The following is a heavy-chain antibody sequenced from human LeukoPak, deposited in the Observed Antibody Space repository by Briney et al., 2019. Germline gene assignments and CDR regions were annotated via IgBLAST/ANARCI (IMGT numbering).Heavy chain of an antibody. CDR2: INPSGGST. J-gene: IGHJ4*02. CDR3: ARVAEPTYCGGDCPKYYFDY. V-gene: IGHV1-46*01. CDR1: GYTSTSYY. D-gene: IGHD2-21*02. Sequence: ASVKVSCKASGYTSTSYYMHWVRQAPGQGLEWMGIINPSGGSTSYAQKFQGRVTMTRDTSTSTVYMELSSLRSEDTAVYYCARVAEPTYCGGDCPKYYFDYWGQGTLVTVSS.